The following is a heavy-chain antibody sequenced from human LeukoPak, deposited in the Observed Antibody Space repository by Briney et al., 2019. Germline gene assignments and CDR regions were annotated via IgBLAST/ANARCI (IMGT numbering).Heavy chain of an antibody. J-gene: IGHJ6*02. CDR1: GFTLSSYW. V-gene: IGHV3-7*01. CDR2: IKQDGSEK. CDR3: ARIYGDYMGYYYYGMDV. Sequence: GGSLRLSCAASGFTLSSYWMSWVRQAPGKGLEWVANIKQDGSEKYYVDSVKGRFTISRDNAKNSLYLQMNSLRAEDTAVYYCARIYGDYMGYYYYGMDVWGQGTTVTVSS. D-gene: IGHD4-17*01.